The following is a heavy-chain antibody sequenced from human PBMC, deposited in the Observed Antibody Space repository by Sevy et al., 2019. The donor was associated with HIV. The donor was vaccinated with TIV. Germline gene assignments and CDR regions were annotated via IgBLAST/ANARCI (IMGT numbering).Heavy chain of an antibody. J-gene: IGHJ5*02. CDR2: ISSSSSYI. CDR1: GFTFSSYS. D-gene: IGHD2-15*01. Sequence: GGFLRLSCAASGFTFSSYSMNWVRQAPGKGLEWVSSISSSSSYIYYADSVKGRLTISRDNSKNTLYLQMNSLRAEDTAVYYCARGAFGVVVVAATGNWFDPWGQGTLVTVSS. CDR3: ARGAFGVVVVAATGNWFDP. V-gene: IGHV3-21*01.